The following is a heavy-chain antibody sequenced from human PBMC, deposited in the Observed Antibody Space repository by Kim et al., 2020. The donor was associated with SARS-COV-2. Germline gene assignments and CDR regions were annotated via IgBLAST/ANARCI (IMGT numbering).Heavy chain of an antibody. CDR3: ARGIGSSYFWIY. CDR2: ISNRGNT. V-gene: IGHV4-59*01. CDR1: GGSISSYY. J-gene: IGHJ4*02. D-gene: IGHD6-13*01. Sequence: SETLSLTCTVSGGSISSYYWTWIRQSPGKGLEWIGYISNRGNTNYNPSFKSRVTISVDTSKNQFSLKVRSVTAADTAIYYCARGIGSSYFWIYWGQGTLVTVSS.